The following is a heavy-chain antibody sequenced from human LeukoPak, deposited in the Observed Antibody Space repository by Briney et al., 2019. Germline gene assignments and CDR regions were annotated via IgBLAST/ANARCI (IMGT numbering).Heavy chain of an antibody. J-gene: IGHJ4*02. CDR1: GFTFSSYA. CDR3: ARGAPSGLLWFGEFFDY. V-gene: IGHV3-64*01. CDR2: ISSNGGST. D-gene: IGHD3-10*01. Sequence: GGSLRLSCAASGFTFSSYAMPWVRQAPGKGLEYVSAISSNGGSTYYANSVKGRFTISRDNSKNTLYLQMGSLRAEDMAVYYCARGAPSGLLWFGEFFDYWGQGTLVTVSS.